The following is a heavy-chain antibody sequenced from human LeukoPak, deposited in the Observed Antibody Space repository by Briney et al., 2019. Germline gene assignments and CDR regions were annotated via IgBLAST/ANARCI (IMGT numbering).Heavy chain of an antibody. CDR1: GFTFDDHG. Sequence: PGGSLRLSCAASGFTFDDHGMSWVRQAPGKGLEWVSNINWKGTGTDYADSVKGRFTISRDDAKNSLYLQMNSLRAEDTAVYYCARAVLYDFWSGYWSDAFDIWGQGTMVTVSS. V-gene: IGHV3-20*04. J-gene: IGHJ3*02. D-gene: IGHD3-3*01. CDR3: ARAVLYDFWSGYWSDAFDI. CDR2: INWKGTGT.